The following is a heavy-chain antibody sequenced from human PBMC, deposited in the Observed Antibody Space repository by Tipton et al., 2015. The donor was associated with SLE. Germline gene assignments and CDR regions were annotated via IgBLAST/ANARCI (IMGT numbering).Heavy chain of an antibody. J-gene: IGHJ3*02. V-gene: IGHV4-61*09. D-gene: IGHD6-19*01. CDR3: ARGEGRGWFVDGFDS. Sequence: TLSLTCTVSGGSISSGSYYWSWIRKPAGKGLEWIGHIYSNGSTHYNPSLKSRVTISVDTSKDQFSLKLSSVTAADTAVYHCARGEGRGWFVDGFDSWGQGTMVTVSS. CDR1: GGSISSGSYY. CDR2: IYSNGST.